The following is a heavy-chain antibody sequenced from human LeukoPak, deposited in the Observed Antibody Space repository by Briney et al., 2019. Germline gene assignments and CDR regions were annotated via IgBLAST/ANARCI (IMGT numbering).Heavy chain of an antibody. CDR2: IYYSGST. D-gene: IGHD4-17*01. CDR3: VRAYALDY. V-gene: IGHV4-31*03. CDR1: GGSISSGNHY. J-gene: IGHJ4*02. Sequence: SQTLSLTCTVSGGSISSGNHYWSWIRQHPGKGLEWIGYIYYSGSTYYNPSLKSRVTISIDTSKNQFSLKLSSVTAADTAMYYCVRAYALDYWGQETLVTVSS.